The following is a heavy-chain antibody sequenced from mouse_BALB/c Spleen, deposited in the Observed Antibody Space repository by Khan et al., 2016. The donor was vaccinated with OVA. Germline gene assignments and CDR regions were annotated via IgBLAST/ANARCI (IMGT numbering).Heavy chain of an antibody. CDR3: ARNPFAY. Sequence: QVQLQQPGTELVRPGTSVKLSCKASGYTFTSYWMNWIKQRPEQGLEWIGRIDPYDSETHYNQKFKDKATLTVDKSSNTAYRQLTGLTSEDSAVYYCARNPFAYWRQGTLVAVSA. V-gene: IGHV1-52*01. CDR2: IDPYDSET. CDR1: GYTFTSYW. J-gene: IGHJ3*01.